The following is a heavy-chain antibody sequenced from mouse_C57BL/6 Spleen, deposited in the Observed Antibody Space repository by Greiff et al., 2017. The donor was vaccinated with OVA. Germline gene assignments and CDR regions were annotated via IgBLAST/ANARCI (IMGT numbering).Heavy chain of an antibody. Sequence: QVQLQQSGAELVRPGASVKLSCKASGYTFTDYYINWVKQRPGQGLEWIARIYPGSGNTYYNEKFKGKATLTAEKSSSTAYMQLRSLTSEDSAVYFCARYVNYFDYWGQGTTLTVSS. CDR2: IYPGSGNT. J-gene: IGHJ2*01. CDR1: GYTFTDYY. CDR3: ARYVNYFDY. V-gene: IGHV1-76*01.